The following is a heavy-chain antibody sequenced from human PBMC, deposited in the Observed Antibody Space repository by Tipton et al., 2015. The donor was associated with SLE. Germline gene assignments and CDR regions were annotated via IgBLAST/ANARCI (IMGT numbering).Heavy chain of an antibody. Sequence: LRLSCTVSGYSINNGFYWGWIRQPPGKGLEWIGIIYHSGTTYYNPSLKSRVTLSVDTSQYQFSLSLNSVTAADTAVYYCARQRMTTVTTGWFDSWGQGTLVTVSS. V-gene: IGHV4-38-2*02. D-gene: IGHD4-17*01. CDR3: ARQRMTTVTTGWFDS. CDR1: GYSINNGFY. J-gene: IGHJ5*01. CDR2: IYHSGTT.